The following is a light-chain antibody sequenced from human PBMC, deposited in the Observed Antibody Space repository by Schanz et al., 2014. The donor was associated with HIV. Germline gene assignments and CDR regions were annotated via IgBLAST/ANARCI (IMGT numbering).Light chain of an antibody. J-gene: IGLJ3*02. CDR3: LLSYSGARV. Sequence: AGEKQESSLTVSPGGTVTLTCGSSTGAVTSGHYPYWFQQKPGHAPRTLISYPSNQHSFTPARFSGSLLGGKAALTLSGAQPEDEADYYCLLSYSGARVFGGGTKLTVL. CDR2: YPS. V-gene: IGLV7-46*01. CDR1: TGAVTSGHY.